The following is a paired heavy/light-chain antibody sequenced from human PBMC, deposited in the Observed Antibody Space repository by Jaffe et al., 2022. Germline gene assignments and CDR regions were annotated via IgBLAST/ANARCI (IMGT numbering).Heavy chain of an antibody. J-gene: IGHJ6*03. CDR3: ARVSYYYGSGSYHYYYYYMDV. V-gene: IGHV1-69*01. Sequence: QVQLVQSGAEVKKPGSSVKVSCKASGGTFSSYAISWVRQAPGQGLEWMGGIIPIFGTANYAQKFQGRVTITADESTSTAYMELSSLRSEDTAVYYCARVSYYYGSGSYHYYYYYMDVWGKGTTVTVSS. CDR1: GGTFSSYA. D-gene: IGHD3-10*01. CDR2: IIPIFGTA.
Light chain of an antibody. CDR2: AAS. V-gene: IGKV1-12*01. CDR1: QGISSW. CDR3: QQANSFLALT. J-gene: IGKJ4*01. Sequence: DIQMTQSPSSVSASVGDRVTITCRASQGISSWLAWYQQKPGKAPKLLIYAASSLQSGVPSRFSGSGSGTDFTLTISSLQPEDFATYYCQQANSFLALTFGGGTKVEIK.